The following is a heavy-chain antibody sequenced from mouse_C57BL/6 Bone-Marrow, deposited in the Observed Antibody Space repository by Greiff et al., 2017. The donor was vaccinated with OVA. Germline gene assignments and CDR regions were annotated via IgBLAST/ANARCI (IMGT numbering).Heavy chain of an antibody. V-gene: IGHV3-6*01. J-gene: IGHJ4*01. CDR1: GYSITSGYY. CDR3: AANWDVGAMDY. Sequence: EVKLMESGPGLVKPSQSLSLTCSVTGYSITSGYYWNWIRQFPGNKLEWMGYISYDGSNNYNPSLKNRISITRDTSKNQFFLKLNSVTTEDTATYYCAANWDVGAMDYWGQGTSVTVSS. D-gene: IGHD4-1*01. CDR2: ISYDGSN.